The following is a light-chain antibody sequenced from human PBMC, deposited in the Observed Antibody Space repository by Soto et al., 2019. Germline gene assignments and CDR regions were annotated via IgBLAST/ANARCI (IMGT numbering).Light chain of an antibody. CDR3: QQYNTWPWT. CDR2: DAS. Sequence: EIVMTQSPATLSVSPGERATLSCRASQSVNSRLAWYQQKPGQTPRLLIYDASTRATGIPTRFSGSGSGTDFTLTISSLQSEDFAVYYCQQYNTWPWTFGQGTKVDIK. CDR1: QSVNSR. J-gene: IGKJ1*01. V-gene: IGKV3-15*01.